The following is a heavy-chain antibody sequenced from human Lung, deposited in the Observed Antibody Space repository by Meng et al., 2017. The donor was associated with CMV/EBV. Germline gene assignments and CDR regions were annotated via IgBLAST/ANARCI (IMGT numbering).Heavy chain of an antibody. J-gene: IGHJ3*02. CDR2: INPNSGGT. CDR3: ARDLGDDCTNGVCYSCDDFDI. D-gene: IGHD2-8*01. CDR1: GYTFTDYY. Sequence: ASVKVSCKASGYTFTDYYMHWVRQAPGQGLEWMGWINPNSGGTHYAQKFQGRVTMTRDTSISTAYMEVSRLRSDDTAVYYCARDLGDDCTNGVCYSCDDFDIWGQGXMVTVSS. V-gene: IGHV1-2*02.